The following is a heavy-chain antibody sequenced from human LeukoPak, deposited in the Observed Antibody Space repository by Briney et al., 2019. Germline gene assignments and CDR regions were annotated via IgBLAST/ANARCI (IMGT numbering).Heavy chain of an antibody. CDR1: GFIVSSNY. D-gene: IGHD4-17*01. CDR3: ARGRATVTTGYYYMDV. Sequence: GGSLRLSCAASGFIVSSNYMSWVRQAPGQGLEWVSVIYSGGSTYYTDSVKDRFTISRDNSKNTLYLQMNSLRAEDTAVYYCARGRATVTTGYYYMDVWGKGTTVTVSS. J-gene: IGHJ6*03. CDR2: IYSGGST. V-gene: IGHV3-66*01.